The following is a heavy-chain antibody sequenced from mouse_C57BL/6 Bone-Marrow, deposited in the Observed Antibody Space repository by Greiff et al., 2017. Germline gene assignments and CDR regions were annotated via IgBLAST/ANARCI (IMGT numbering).Heavy chain of an antibody. J-gene: IGHJ3*01. Sequence: DVKLVESGGGLVKPGGSLKLSCAASGFTFSSYAMSWVRQTPEKRLEWVATISDGGSYTYYPDNVKGRFTISRDNAKNNLYLQLSHLKSEDTAVYYCARDTATSYWGQGTLVTVSS. V-gene: IGHV5-4*01. CDR2: ISDGGSYT. CDR1: GFTFSSYA. CDR3: ARDTATSY. D-gene: IGHD4-1*02.